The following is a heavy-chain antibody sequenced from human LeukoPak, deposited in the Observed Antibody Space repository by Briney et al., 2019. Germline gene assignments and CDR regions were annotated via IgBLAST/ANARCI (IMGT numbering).Heavy chain of an antibody. CDR3: AKDIGPHYYGSGTYYTEEYYYYMDV. CDR2: INWNGGST. V-gene: IGHV3-20*04. CDR1: GFTFDDYG. Sequence: GGSLRLSCAASGFTFDDYGMSWVRQAPGKGLEWVSGINWNGGSTGYADSVKGRFTISRDNAKNSLFLQMNSLRPGDTALYFCAKDIGPHYYGSGTYYTEEYYYYMDVWGKGTTVTISS. D-gene: IGHD3-10*01. J-gene: IGHJ6*03.